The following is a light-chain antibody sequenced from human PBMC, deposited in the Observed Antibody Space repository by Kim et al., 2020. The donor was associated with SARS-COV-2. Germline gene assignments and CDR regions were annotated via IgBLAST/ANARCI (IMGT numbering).Light chain of an antibody. J-gene: IGLJ3*02. Sequence: QSITISCSGTNNDVGSHDLVSWYQHHPGTAPKLVIYGDNQRPSGVSSRFSGSKSGNTASLTISGLQPEDEADYYCCSYANGGTWVFGGGTQLT. V-gene: IGLV2-23*01. CDR3: CSYANGGTWV. CDR2: GDN. CDR1: NNDVGSHDL.